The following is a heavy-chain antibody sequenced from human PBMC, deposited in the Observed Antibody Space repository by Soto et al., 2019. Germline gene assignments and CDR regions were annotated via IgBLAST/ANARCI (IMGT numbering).Heavy chain of an antibody. D-gene: IGHD2-2*01. CDR2: INAYNGNT. CDR1: GYTFTSYG. Sequence: ASVKVSCKASGYTFTSYGISWVRQAPGQGLEWMGWINAYNGNTKYSQKFQGRVTITRDTSASTAYMELSSLRSDDTAVYYCAREGLVLVPTTVNSDYYYYAMDVWGQGTTVTVSS. V-gene: IGHV1-18*01. J-gene: IGHJ6*02. CDR3: AREGLVLVPTTVNSDYYYYAMDV.